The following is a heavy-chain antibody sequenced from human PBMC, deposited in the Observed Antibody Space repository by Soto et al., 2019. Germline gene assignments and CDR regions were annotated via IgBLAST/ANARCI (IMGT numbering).Heavy chain of an antibody. CDR1: RCSFRNYA. D-gene: IGHD5-12*01. J-gene: IGHJ4*02. CDR2: VIDIFFTA. V-gene: IGHV1-69*06. Sequence: FSVNVSRKASRCSFRNYANSRVRQAPAPPLEGTGVVIDIFFTAKYAQKLVGKVTSTADKSTITAYMELSSLRCDDTTLYYCAGGQVSTTLGLDYWGQGTLVTVSS. CDR3: AGGQVSTTLGLDY.